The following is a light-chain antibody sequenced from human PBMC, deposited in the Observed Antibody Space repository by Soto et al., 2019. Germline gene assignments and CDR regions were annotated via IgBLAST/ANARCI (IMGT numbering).Light chain of an antibody. Sequence: EIVMTQSPATLSVSPGARATLSCRASQSVSSNLAWYQQKPGQAPRLLIYDASNRATGIPARFSGSGSGTDFTLTISSLEPDDFAVYYCQQRADWPITFGQGKRLEIK. CDR2: DAS. V-gene: IGKV3-11*01. CDR3: QQRADWPIT. J-gene: IGKJ5*01. CDR1: QSVSSN.